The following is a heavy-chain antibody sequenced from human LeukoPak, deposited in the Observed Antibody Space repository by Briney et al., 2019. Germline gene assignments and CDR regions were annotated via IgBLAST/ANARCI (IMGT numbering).Heavy chain of an antibody. CDR3: ARDGSKGPFDY. CDR2: IYHSGTT. J-gene: IGHJ4*02. Sequence: SETLSLTCAVSGVSISTSNWWRWVRQPPGKGLEWIGEIYHSGTTNYNPSLKSRVTISVDKSKNQFSLNLLSVTAADTAAYYCARDGSKGPFDYWGQGALVTVSS. V-gene: IGHV4-4*02. D-gene: IGHD2-15*01. CDR1: GVSISTSNW.